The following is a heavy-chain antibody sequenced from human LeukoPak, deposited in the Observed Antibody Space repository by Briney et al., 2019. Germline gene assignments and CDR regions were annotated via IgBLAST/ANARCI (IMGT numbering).Heavy chain of an antibody. V-gene: IGHV3-21*01. Sequence: GGSLRLSCAASGFTFSSYSMNWVRQAPGKGLEWVSSISSSSSYIYYADSVKGRFTISRDNAKNSLYLQMNSLRAEDTAVYYCARQSWRYCSGGSCYLDAFDIWGQGTMVTVSS. CDR3: ARQSWRYCSGGSCYLDAFDI. J-gene: IGHJ3*02. CDR1: GFTFSSYS. CDR2: ISSSSSYI. D-gene: IGHD2-15*01.